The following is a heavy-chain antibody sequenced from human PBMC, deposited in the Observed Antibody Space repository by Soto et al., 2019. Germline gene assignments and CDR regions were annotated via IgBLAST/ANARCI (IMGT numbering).Heavy chain of an antibody. CDR3: AKDRVTYYYGSGSYGFDY. V-gene: IGHV3-23*01. CDR2: ISGSGGST. Sequence: EVQLLESGGGLVQPGGSLRLFCAASGFTFSSYAMSWVRQAPGKGLEWVSAISGSGGSTYYADSVKGRFTISRDNSKNTLYLQMNSLRAEDTAVYYCAKDRVTYYYGSGSYGFDYWGQGTLVTVSS. J-gene: IGHJ4*02. CDR1: GFTFSSYA. D-gene: IGHD3-10*01.